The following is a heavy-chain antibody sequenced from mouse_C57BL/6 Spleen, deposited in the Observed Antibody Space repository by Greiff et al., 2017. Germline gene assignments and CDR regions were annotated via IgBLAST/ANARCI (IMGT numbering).Heavy chain of an antibody. D-gene: IGHD1-1*01. J-gene: IGHJ4*01. Sequence: QVQLQQPGAELVKPGASVKMSCKASGYTFTSYWITWVKQRPGQGLEWIGDIFPGSGSTNYNEKFKSKATLTVDTSSSTAYMQLSSLTSEDSAVYYCARRDYYGSSYAMDYWGPGTSVTVSS. V-gene: IGHV1-55*01. CDR1: GYTFTSYW. CDR3: ARRDYYGSSYAMDY. CDR2: IFPGSGST.